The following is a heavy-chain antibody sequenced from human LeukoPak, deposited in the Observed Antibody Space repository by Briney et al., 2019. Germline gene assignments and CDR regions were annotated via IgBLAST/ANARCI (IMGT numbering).Heavy chain of an antibody. D-gene: IGHD2-2*01. CDR1: GFTFSSYD. CDR2: ISGSGSTI. CDR3: APHCSSASCPDY. J-gene: IGHJ4*02. Sequence: PGRSLRLSCAASGFTFSSYDMNWVRQAPRKVLEWVSSISGSGSTIYYADSGEGRSTISRANAKNSLYLQMNSLRTEDTSVYYCAPHCSSASCPDYWGQGTLVTVSS. V-gene: IGHV3-48*03.